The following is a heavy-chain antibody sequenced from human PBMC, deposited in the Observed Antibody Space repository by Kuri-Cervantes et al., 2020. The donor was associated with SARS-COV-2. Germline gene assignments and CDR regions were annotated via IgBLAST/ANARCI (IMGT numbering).Heavy chain of an antibody. J-gene: IGHJ4*02. CDR3: ARDWGPYYQDTNGFLLYFDY. Sequence: ASVKVSCKASGYTFTSYGISWVRQAPGQGLQWMGWINKGNTKYAQKFQGRVTMTTDTSTRTAYMELKSLRADDTAMYYCARDWGPYYQDTNGFLLYFDYRGQGTLITVSS. CDR2: INKGNT. CDR1: GYTFTSYG. V-gene: IGHV1-18*01. D-gene: IGHD3-22*01.